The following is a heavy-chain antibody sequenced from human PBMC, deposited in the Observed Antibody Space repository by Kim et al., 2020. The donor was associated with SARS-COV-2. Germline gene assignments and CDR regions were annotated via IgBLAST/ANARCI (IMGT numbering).Heavy chain of an antibody. CDR1: GFTFSSYW. Sequence: GGSLRLSCAASGFTFSSYWMSWVRQAPGKGLEWVANIKQDGSEKYYVDSVKGRFTISRDNAKNSLYLQMNSLRAEDTAVYYCARPSFYYGDWDAFDIWGQGTMVTVSS. CDR3: ARPSFYYGDWDAFDI. V-gene: IGHV3-7*01. D-gene: IGHD4-17*01. J-gene: IGHJ3*02. CDR2: IKQDGSEK.